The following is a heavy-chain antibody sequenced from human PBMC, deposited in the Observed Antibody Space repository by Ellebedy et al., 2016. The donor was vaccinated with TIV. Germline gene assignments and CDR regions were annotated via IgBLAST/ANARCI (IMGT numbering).Heavy chain of an antibody. J-gene: IGHJ4*02. CDR1: GFTFSGYG. CDR3: TKEGEKGDF. CDR2: IRNDESYK. V-gene: IGHV3-30*02. Sequence: GESLKISCAASGFTFSGYGMHWVRQAPGRGLEWVAFIRNDESYKYHADSVEGRFTISRDNSKNTLYLQMNSLRSEDTAVYYCTKEGEKGDFWGQGTLVTVSS.